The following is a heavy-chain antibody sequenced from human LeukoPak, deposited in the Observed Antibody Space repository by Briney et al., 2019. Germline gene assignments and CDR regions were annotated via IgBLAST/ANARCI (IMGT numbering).Heavy chain of an antibody. CDR2: IYHSGST. CDR1: GGSISSGGYS. D-gene: IGHD3-10*01. CDR3: ARFYYGSGSYIDC. Sequence: SETLSLTCAVSGGSISSGGYSWSWIRQPPGKGLEWIGYIYHSGSTYYNPSLKSRVTISVDRSKNQFSLKLSSVTAADTAVYYCARFYYGSGSYIDCWGQGTLVTVSS. J-gene: IGHJ4*02. V-gene: IGHV4-30-2*01.